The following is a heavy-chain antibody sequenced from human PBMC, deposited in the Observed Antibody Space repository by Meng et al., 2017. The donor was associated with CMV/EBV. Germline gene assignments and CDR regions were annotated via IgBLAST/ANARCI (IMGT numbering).Heavy chain of an antibody. J-gene: IGHJ5*02. CDR2: IYGSGNT. Sequence: VQLVELGGGLVQPGGSLRLSCTAFGFSVSSNYMSWVRQAPGKGLEWISIIYGSGNTYYGDSVKGRFTISRDNFRNTLYLQMNSLRAEDTAVYYCAREIPQAWASWGQGTLVTVSS. V-gene: IGHV3-66*01. CDR1: GFSVSSNY. D-gene: IGHD2-21*01. CDR3: AREIPQAWAS.